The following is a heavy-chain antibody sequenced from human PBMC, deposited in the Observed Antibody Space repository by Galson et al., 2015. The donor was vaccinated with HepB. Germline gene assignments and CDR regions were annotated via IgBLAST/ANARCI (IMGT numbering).Heavy chain of an antibody. Sequence: SVKVSCKASGGTFSSYAISWVRQAPGQGLEWMGGIIPIFGTANYAQKFQGRVTITADESTSTAYMELSSLRSEDTAVYYCARGYCNSTSCYTGIWDYYYGMDVWGQGTTVTVSS. CDR2: IIPIFGTA. CDR3: ARGYCNSTSCYTGIWDYYYGMDV. CDR1: GGTFSSYA. D-gene: IGHD2-2*02. J-gene: IGHJ6*02. V-gene: IGHV1-69*13.